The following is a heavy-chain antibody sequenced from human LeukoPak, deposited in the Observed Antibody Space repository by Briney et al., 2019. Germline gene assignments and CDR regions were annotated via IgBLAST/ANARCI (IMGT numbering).Heavy chain of an antibody. J-gene: IGHJ1*01. V-gene: IGHV1-2*02. CDR3: ATSLYCSSTNCYALYFQH. Sequence: ASVKVSCKASGYTFTGYYMHWVRQAAGQGLEWMGWINPNRGGTNYAQKFQGRVTMTRDTSISTAYMELSRLRSDDTAVYYCATSLYCSSTNCYALYFQHWGQGTLVTVSS. D-gene: IGHD2-2*01. CDR1: GYTFTGYY. CDR2: INPNRGGT.